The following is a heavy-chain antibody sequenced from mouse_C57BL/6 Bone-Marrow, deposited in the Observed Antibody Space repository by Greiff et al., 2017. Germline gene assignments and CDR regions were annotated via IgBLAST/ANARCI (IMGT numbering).Heavy chain of an antibody. J-gene: IGHJ3*01. Sequence: VQLQQPGAELVRPGSSVKLSCKASGYTFTSYWMHWVKQRPIQGLEWIGNIDPSDSETHYNQKFKDKATLTVDKSSSTAYMQLSSLTSEDSAVYYCARENWDLGRFAYWGQGTLVTVSA. D-gene: IGHD4-1*01. CDR3: ARENWDLGRFAY. CDR1: GYTFTSYW. V-gene: IGHV1-52*01. CDR2: IDPSDSET.